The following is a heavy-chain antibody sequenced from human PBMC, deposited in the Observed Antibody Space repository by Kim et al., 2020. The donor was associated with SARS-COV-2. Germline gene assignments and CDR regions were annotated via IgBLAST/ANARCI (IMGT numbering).Heavy chain of an antibody. D-gene: IGHD6-19*01. Sequence: ASVKVSCKASGYTFTSYDINWVRQATGQGLEWMGWMNPNSGNTGYAQKFQGRVTMTRNTSISTAYMELSSLRSEDTAVYYCARLGLSSGWLYYYYGMDVWGQGTTVTVSS. CDR2: MNPNSGNT. CDR1: GYTFTSYD. J-gene: IGHJ6*02. V-gene: IGHV1-8*01. CDR3: ARLGLSSGWLYYYYGMDV.